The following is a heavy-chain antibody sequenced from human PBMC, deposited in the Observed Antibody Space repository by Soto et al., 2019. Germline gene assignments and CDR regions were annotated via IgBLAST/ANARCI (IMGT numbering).Heavy chain of an antibody. CDR1: GFTVSSNY. D-gene: IGHD6-19*01. CDR3: ARDRASSGWRGLR. J-gene: IGHJ4*02. V-gene: IGHV3-66*01. CDR2: IYSGGST. Sequence: EVQLGESGGGLVQPGGSLRLSCAASGFTVSSNYMSWVRQAPGKGLEWVSVIYSGGSTYYADSVKGRFTISRDNSKNTLYLQMTSRRAEDTAVYYCARDRASSGWRGLRWGQGTLVTVSS.